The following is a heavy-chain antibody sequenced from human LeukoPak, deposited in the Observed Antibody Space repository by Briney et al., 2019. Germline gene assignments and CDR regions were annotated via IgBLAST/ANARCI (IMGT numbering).Heavy chain of an antibody. Sequence: GGSLRLSCAASGFTFSNYAMHWVRQAPGKGLEWVAVISYDGSNKHYANSVKGRFTISRDNSKNTLYVQMDSLRAEDTAVYYCARESKESYGSSFYFWGQGTLVTVSS. V-gene: IGHV3-30-3*01. D-gene: IGHD3-10*01. CDR3: ARESKESYGSSFYF. CDR2: ISYDGSNK. J-gene: IGHJ4*02. CDR1: GFTFSNYA.